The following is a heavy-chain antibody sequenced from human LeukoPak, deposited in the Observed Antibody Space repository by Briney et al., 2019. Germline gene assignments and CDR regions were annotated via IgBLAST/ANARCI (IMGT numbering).Heavy chain of an antibody. CDR1: GFTFSYYS. Sequence: GGSLRLSCATSGFTFSYYSMNWVRQAPGKGLEWVSYISSSSSTILYADSVKGRITISRDNAKNSVNLQMNSLRAEDTAMYYCARGLRSAYNYFDYWGQGTLVTVSS. CDR3: ARGLRSAYNYFDY. V-gene: IGHV3-48*04. J-gene: IGHJ4*02. D-gene: IGHD5-24*01. CDR2: ISSSSSTI.